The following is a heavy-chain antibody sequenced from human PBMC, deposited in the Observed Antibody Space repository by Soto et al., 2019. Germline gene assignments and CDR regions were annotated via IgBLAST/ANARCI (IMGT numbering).Heavy chain of an antibody. J-gene: IGHJ4*02. V-gene: IGHV4-59*08. CDR2: IYYSGST. Sequence: QGRLKESAPELVKPSEPLSLTSPVSGGPISGYYWGWFRQPPGKGLEWFGYIYYSGSTNYNPSLKGRVTISVDTSKNQCSLKLSSVTAADTAVYYCARSSSSWYGYYFDYWGQGTLVTVSS. CDR1: GGPISGYY. CDR3: ARSSSSWYGYYFDY. D-gene: IGHD6-13*01.